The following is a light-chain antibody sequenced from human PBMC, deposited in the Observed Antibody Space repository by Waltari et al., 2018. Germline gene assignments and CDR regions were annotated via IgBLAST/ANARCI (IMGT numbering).Light chain of an antibody. CDR3: GTWDSSLSGAV. V-gene: IGLV1-51*02. CDR1: SSTIGNN. Sequence: QSVLTQPPSVSAAPGQRVTISCSGGSSTIGNNVSWYRQFPGPAPKLLIYEDGGRPSGMPRGFAGSKSGTSATRDITGLQAGDEADYYCGTWDSSLSGAVFGGGTHLTVL. J-gene: IGLJ7*01. CDR2: EDG.